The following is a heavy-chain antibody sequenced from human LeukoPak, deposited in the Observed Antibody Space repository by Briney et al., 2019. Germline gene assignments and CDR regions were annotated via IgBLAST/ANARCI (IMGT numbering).Heavy chain of an antibody. CDR1: RYTVTALS. D-gene: IGHD3-10*01. CDR2: FDTSDGET. J-gene: IGHJ5*02. Sequence: APVKLSSKLARYTVTALSMHWGRRAAGHEGGGLGGFDTSDGETIYAQTLQGRVTMTEDTSTDTAYMELSSVRSEDTAVYYCATTTSIMVGGVPIRDNWFDPWGQGTMVTVSS. CDR3: ATTTSIMVGGVPIRDNWFDP. V-gene: IGHV1-24*01.